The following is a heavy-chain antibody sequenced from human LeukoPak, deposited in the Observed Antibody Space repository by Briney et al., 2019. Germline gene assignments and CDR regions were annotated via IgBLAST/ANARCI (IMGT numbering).Heavy chain of an antibody. CDR2: IKQGGSEK. CDR3: AKNRESYWVPELDY. D-gene: IGHD1-26*01. Sequence: GGSLRLSCAASGFTFSSYWMSWVRQAPGKGLEWVANIKQGGSEKYYVDSVKGRFTISRDNSKNTLYLQMNSLRVEDTAVYYCAKNRESYWVPELDYWGQGTLVTVSS. CDR1: GFTFSSYW. J-gene: IGHJ4*02. V-gene: IGHV3-7*03.